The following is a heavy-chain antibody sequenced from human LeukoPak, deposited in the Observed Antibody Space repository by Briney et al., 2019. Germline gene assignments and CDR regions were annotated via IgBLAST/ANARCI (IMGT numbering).Heavy chain of an antibody. D-gene: IGHD6-19*01. J-gene: IGHJ5*02. CDR3: ARDRASGIAVAGTFWFDP. V-gene: IGHV3-21*01. Sequence: GGSLRLSCAASGFTFSSYSMNWVRQAPGKGLEWVSSISSSSSYIYYADSVRGRFTISRDNAKNSLYLQMNSLRAEDTAVYYCARDRASGIAVAGTFWFDPWGQGTLVTVSS. CDR1: GFTFSSYS. CDR2: ISSSSSYI.